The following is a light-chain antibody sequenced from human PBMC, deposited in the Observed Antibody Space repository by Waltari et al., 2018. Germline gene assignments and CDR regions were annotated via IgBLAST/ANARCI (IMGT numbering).Light chain of an antibody. CDR1: QSVTHY. CDR3: QQRRNWPLT. CDR2: DTS. V-gene: IGKV3-11*01. J-gene: IGKJ4*01. Sequence: DIVLTQSPAILSSSPGERASLSCRASQSVTHYLAWYQQKPGQAPRLLIYDTSNRATGIPARFSGSGFATDFTLTISSLEPDDFAVYYCQQRRNWPLTFGGGTKVEIK.